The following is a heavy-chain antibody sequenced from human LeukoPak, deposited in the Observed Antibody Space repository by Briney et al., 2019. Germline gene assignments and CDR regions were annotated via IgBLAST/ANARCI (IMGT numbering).Heavy chain of an antibody. CDR2: ISGCGGNT. Sequence: GGSVTLSCGHSGLTYSTYAMMGLRQPPARGREGVYGISGCGGNTYYADSVKGRFTISRDNSKNTLYLQMNSLRAEDTAVYYCAKDGKTRNWNYFQAKPVYWGQGTLVTVSS. D-gene: IGHD1-7*01. J-gene: IGHJ4*02. CDR3: AKDGKTRNWNYFQAKPVY. CDR1: GLTYSTYA. V-gene: IGHV3-23*01.